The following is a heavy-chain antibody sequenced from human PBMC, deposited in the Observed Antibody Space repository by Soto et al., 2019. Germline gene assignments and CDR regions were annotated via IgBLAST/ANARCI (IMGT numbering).Heavy chain of an antibody. CDR1: GYTFSNYG. D-gene: IGHD5-12*01. CDR3: ARDLVHGYTVFSAY. J-gene: IGHJ4*02. V-gene: IGHV1-18*01. Sequence: QVQLVQSGAEVKKPGASVKVSCKTSGYTFSNYGINWVRQAPGQGLEWMGWISAYNGNTNFAQKLQGRVSLTTDTPSTTAYRERGSLTSDDTAVYYCARDLVHGYTVFSAYWGQGTLVPVPS. CDR2: ISAYNGNT.